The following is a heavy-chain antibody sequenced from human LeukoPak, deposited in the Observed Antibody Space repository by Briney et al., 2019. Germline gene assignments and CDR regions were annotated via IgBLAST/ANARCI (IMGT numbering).Heavy chain of an antibody. CDR1: GGSISSYY. Sequence: SEALSLTCTVSGGSISSYYWSWIRQPPGKGLEWIGYIYYSGSTNYNPSLKSRVTISVDTSKNQFSLKLSSVTAADTAVYYCARAGSSSWYNWFDPWGQGTLVTVSS. V-gene: IGHV4-59*01. J-gene: IGHJ5*02. CDR3: ARAGSSSWYNWFDP. CDR2: IYYSGST. D-gene: IGHD6-13*01.